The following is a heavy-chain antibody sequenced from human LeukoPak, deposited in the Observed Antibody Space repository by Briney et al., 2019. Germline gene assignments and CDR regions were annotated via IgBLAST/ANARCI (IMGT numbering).Heavy chain of an antibody. Sequence: GGSLRLSCVASGFTVSSDAMTWVRQAPGKGLEWVAAISDSKTDYTDSVRGRFTISRDDPKNTLFLQMNSLRAEDTAGYYCAKRRNRNTGPFESWGRGTLVTVSP. CDR3: AKRRNRNTGPFES. D-gene: IGHD5-18*01. V-gene: IGHV3-23*01. CDR1: GFTVSSDA. J-gene: IGHJ4*02. CDR2: ISDSKT.